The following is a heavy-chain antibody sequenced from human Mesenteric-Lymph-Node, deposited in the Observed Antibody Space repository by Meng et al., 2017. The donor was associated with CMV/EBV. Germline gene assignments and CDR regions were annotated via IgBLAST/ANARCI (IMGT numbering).Heavy chain of an antibody. D-gene: IGHD2-2*01. Sequence: ASVKVSCKASGYTFTDYYMHWVRQAPGQGLEWMGWINPNSGATKYAQKFKDRVTMTRDTAISTAYMEVNSLRSDDTAVYYCARERIVEVPDGDAMDVWGQGTTVTVSS. CDR3: ARERIVEVPDGDAMDV. V-gene: IGHV1-2*02. J-gene: IGHJ6*02. CDR1: GYTFTDYY. CDR2: INPNSGAT.